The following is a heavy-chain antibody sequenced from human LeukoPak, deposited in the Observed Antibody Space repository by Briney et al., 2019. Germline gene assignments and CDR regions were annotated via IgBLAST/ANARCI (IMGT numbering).Heavy chain of an antibody. V-gene: IGHV7-4-1*02. Sequence: ASVKVSCKASGYTFTGYAMNWVRQAPGQGLEWMGWINTNTGNPAYAQGFTGRFVFSLDTSVSTAYLQISGLKAEDTAVYYCARGLSDYYYDSSGYPLWGQGTLVTVSS. D-gene: IGHD3-22*01. J-gene: IGHJ4*02. CDR1: GYTFTGYA. CDR2: INTNTGNP. CDR3: ARGLSDYYYDSSGYPL.